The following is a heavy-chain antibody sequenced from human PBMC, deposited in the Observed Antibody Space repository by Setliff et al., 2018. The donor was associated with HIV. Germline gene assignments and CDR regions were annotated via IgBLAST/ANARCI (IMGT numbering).Heavy chain of an antibody. CDR1: GGSITSSY. CDR2: IYTSGST. Sequence: PSETLSLTCTVSGGSITSSYWSWIRQPAGKGLEWIGRIYTSGSTNYNPSLKSRVTMSIDTSKKQFSLKLSSVTAADTAVYYCAGEAWTSYRSSSGYYYYYMDVWGKGTTVTVSS. V-gene: IGHV4-4*07. CDR3: AGEAWTSYRSSSGYYYYYMDV. D-gene: IGHD6-6*01. J-gene: IGHJ6*03.